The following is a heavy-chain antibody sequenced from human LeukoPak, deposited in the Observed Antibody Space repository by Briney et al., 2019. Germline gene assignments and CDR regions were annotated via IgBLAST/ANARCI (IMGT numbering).Heavy chain of an antibody. CDR2: INHSGST. V-gene: IGHV4-34*01. D-gene: IGHD2-15*01. CDR1: GGSFSGYY. J-gene: IGHJ5*02. CDR3: ARGARWLATGGRREQRNCFDP. Sequence: SETLSLTCAVYGGSFSGYYWSWIRQPPGKGLEWIGEINHSGSTNYNPSLKSRVTISVDTSKNQFALKLSSVTAADTAVYYCARGARWLATGGRREQRNCFDPWGQGTLVTVSS.